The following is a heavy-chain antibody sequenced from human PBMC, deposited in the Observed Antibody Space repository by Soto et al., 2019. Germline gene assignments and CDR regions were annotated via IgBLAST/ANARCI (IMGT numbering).Heavy chain of an antibody. CDR1: GFTFSNAW. D-gene: IGHD4-4*01. CDR2: IKSKTDGGTT. J-gene: IGHJ6*02. CDR3: TTEYSNVIMGMGYYYYGMDV. Sequence: EVQLVESGGGLVKPGGSLRLSCAASGFTFSNAWMNWVRQAPGQGLEWVGRIKSKTDGGTTDYAAPVKGRFTISRDDSKNTLYLQMNSLKTEDTAVYYCTTEYSNVIMGMGYYYYGMDVWGQGTTVTVSS. V-gene: IGHV3-15*07.